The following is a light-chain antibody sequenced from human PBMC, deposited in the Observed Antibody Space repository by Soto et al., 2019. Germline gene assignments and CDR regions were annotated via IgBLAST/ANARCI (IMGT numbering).Light chain of an antibody. J-gene: IGLJ2*01. Sequence: QSVLTQPPSASGTPGQRVTISCSGSSSNIGGNYVYWYQQHPGKAPKLMIYDVSERPSGVPDRFSGSKSGNTAFLTISGLHTEDEADYYCCSYAGGYLFLFGGGTKLTVL. CDR2: DVS. V-gene: IGLV2-11*01. CDR1: SSNIGGNY. CDR3: CSYAGGYLFL.